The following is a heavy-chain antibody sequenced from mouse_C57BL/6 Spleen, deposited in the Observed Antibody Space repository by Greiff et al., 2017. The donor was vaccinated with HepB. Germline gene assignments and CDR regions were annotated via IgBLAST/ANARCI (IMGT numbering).Heavy chain of an antibody. Sequence: QVQLKESGAELVMPGASVKLSCKASGYTFTSYWMHWVKQRPGQGLEWIGEIDPSDSYTNYNQKFKGKSTLTVDKSSSTAYMQLSSLTSEDSAVYYCARSLYSNYSYWYFDVWGTGTTVTVSS. D-gene: IGHD2-5*01. CDR3: ARSLYSNYSYWYFDV. V-gene: IGHV1-69*01. CDR2: IDPSDSYT. CDR1: GYTFTSYW. J-gene: IGHJ1*03.